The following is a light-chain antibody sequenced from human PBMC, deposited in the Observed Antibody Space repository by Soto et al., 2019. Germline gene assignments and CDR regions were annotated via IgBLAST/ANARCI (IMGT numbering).Light chain of an antibody. V-gene: IGKV3-15*01. J-gene: IGKJ5*01. CDR2: HAS. Sequence: EVVMTQSPATLSVSPGERATLSCRASQSVTTNLAWYQQKPGQAPRLLIYHASTRATGIPARLSGSGSETEFTLTISILQSEDFAVYYCQQYNNWPLTFGQGTRLEIK. CDR1: QSVTTN. CDR3: QQYNNWPLT.